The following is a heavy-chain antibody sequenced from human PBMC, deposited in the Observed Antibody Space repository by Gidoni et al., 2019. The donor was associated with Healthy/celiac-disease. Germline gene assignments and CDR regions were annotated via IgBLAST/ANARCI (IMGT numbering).Heavy chain of an antibody. CDR2: IYYSGST. CDR1: GGSISSSSYY. Sequence: QLQLQESGPGLVKPSETLSLTCPVPGGSISSSSYYWGWIRQPPGKGLEWIGSIYYSGSTYYNPSLKSRVTISVDTSKNQFSLKLSSVTAADTAVYYCARRGPDCSSTSCYIGSGWFDPWGQGTLVTVSS. CDR3: ARRGPDCSSTSCYIGSGWFDP. V-gene: IGHV4-39*01. J-gene: IGHJ5*02. D-gene: IGHD2-2*02.